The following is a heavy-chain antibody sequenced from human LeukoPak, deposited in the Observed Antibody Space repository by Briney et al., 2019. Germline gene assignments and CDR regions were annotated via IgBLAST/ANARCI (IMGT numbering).Heavy chain of an antibody. V-gene: IGHV1-69*04. D-gene: IGHD3-16*01. CDR2: IIPTFGIA. Sequence: SVKVSCKASGGTFISYAISWVRQAPGQGLECMGRIIPTFGIANYAQKFQGRVTITADKSTSTAYMELSSLRSEDTTVYYCARARGGSHFDYWGQGTLVTVSS. J-gene: IGHJ4*02. CDR3: ARARGGSHFDY. CDR1: GGTFISYA.